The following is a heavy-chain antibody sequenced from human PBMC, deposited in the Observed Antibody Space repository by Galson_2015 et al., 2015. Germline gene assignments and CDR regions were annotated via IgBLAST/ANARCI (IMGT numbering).Heavy chain of an antibody. V-gene: IGHV3-21*01. Sequence: SLRLSCAASGFTFSSYSMNWVRQAPGKGLEWVSSISSSSSYIYYADSVKGRFTISRDNAKNSLYLQMNSLRAEDTAVYYCARLKWETYYFDYWGQGTLVTVSS. CDR3: ARLKWETYYFDY. J-gene: IGHJ4*02. D-gene: IGHD1-26*01. CDR2: ISSSSSYI. CDR1: GFTFSSYS.